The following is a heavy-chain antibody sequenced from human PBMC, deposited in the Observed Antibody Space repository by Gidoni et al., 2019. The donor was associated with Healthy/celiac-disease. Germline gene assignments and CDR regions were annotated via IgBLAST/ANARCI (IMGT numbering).Heavy chain of an antibody. CDR2: INVGNAET. CDR1: GYTFTTYE. CDR3: ARRWGIGNPLDY. Sequence: QVQLVQSGAEVKKPGASVKVSCQASGYTFTTYEINWVRQAPGQRLEWMGWINVGNAETKYSQKFQGRLTITRDTSANTAYMELSSLGSQDTAVYYCARRWGIGNPLDYWGQGTLVTVSS. V-gene: IGHV1-3*01. J-gene: IGHJ4*02. D-gene: IGHD1-26*01.